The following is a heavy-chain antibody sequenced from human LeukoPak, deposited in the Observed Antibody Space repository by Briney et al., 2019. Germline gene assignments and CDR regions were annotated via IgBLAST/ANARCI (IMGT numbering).Heavy chain of an antibody. CDR2: IIPILGIA. CDR1: GGTFSSYA. J-gene: IGHJ4*02. D-gene: IGHD5-24*01. V-gene: IGHV1-69*04. Sequence: SVKVSCKASGGTFSSYAISWVRQAPGQGLEWMGRIIPILGIANYAQKFQGRVTITADKSTSTAYMELSSLRSEDTAVYYCARDQRDGYNYFYWGQGTLVTVSS. CDR3: ARDQRDGYNYFY.